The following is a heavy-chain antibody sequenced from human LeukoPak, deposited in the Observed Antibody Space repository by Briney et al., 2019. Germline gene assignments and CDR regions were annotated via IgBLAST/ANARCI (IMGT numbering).Heavy chain of an antibody. CDR1: GGSFSGYY. CDR3: ARTTEGYCSSTSCYGFSYSYYMDV. CDR2: INHSGST. D-gene: IGHD2-2*01. V-gene: IGHV4-34*01. J-gene: IGHJ6*03. Sequence: SETLSLTCAVYGGSFSGYYWSWIRQPPGKGLEWIGEINHSGSTNYNPSLKSRVTISVDTSKNQFSLKLSSVTAADTAVYYCARTTEGYCSSTSCYGFSYSYYMDVWGKGTTVTISS.